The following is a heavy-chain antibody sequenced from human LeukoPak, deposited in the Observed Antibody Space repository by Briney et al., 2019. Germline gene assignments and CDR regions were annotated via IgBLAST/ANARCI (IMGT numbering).Heavy chain of an antibody. V-gene: IGHV3-33*08. CDR3: ASLPVAGSDDAFDI. J-gene: IGHJ3*02. D-gene: IGHD6-19*01. CDR1: GFTFSSYA. Sequence: AGGSLILSCAASGFTFSSYAMSWVRQAPGKGLEWVAIIWYDGSNKYYADSVQGRFTISRDNSRDTLFLQMNSLRPDDTAVYYCASLPVAGSDDAFDIWGQGTMVTVSS. CDR2: IWYDGSNK.